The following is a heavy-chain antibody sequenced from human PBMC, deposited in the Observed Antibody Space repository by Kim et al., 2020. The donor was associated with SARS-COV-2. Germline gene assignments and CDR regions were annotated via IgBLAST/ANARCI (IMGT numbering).Heavy chain of an antibody. CDR3: ARDEPDYEMLTD. D-gene: IGHD3-9*01. J-gene: IGHJ4*02. V-gene: IGHV4-59*01. Sequence: HTPSLRSRVTRSVDTSKNQFSLKLSSVTAAGTAVYYCARDEPDYEMLTDWGQGTLVTVSS.